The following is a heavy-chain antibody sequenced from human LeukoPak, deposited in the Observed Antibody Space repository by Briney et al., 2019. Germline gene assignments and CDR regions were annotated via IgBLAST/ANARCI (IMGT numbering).Heavy chain of an antibody. CDR2: ISGSGGST. J-gene: IGHJ6*03. CDR1: GFTFSSYA. D-gene: IGHD1-26*01. Sequence: GGSLRLSCAASGFTFSSYAMSWVRQAPGKGLEWVSAISGSGGSTYYADSVKGRFTISRDNSKNTLYLQMNSLRAEDTAVYYCAKEGGYSGSYWGYYYYYMDVWGKGTTVTVSS. CDR3: AKEGGYSGSYWGYYYYYMDV. V-gene: IGHV3-23*01.